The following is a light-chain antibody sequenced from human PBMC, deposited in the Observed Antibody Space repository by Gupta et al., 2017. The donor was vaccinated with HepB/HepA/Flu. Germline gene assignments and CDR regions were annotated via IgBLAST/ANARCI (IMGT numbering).Light chain of an antibody. J-gene: IGLJ7*01. CDR2: SNN. V-gene: IGLV1-47*02. CDR1: SSNIGTNY. CDR3: AAWDDSLSVPV. Sequence: QSVLTQPPSASGTPGQRVTISCSGRSSNIGTNYLYWYQQLPGTAPNVLIDSNNQRPSGVPDRFSGSKSGTSASLAISGLRAEDEADYYCAAWDDSLSVPVFGGGTQLTVL.